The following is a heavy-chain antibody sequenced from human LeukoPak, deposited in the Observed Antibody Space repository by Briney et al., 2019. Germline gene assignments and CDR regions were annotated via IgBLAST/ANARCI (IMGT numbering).Heavy chain of an antibody. CDR1: GFTFSSYA. CDR2: ISYDGSNK. Sequence: PGGSLRLSCAASGFTFSSYAMHWVRQAPGKGLEWVAVISYDGSNKYYADSVKGRFTISRDNSKNTLYLQMNSLRAEDTAVYYCAREVDTHYYYHGMDVWGQGTTVTVSS. V-gene: IGHV3-30-3*01. CDR3: AREVDTHYYYHGMDV. J-gene: IGHJ6*02.